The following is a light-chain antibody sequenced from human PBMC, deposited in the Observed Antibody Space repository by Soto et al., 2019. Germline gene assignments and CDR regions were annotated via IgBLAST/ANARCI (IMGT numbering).Light chain of an antibody. J-gene: IGKJ2*01. CDR2: DAS. CDR3: QLRSNWPT. CDR1: QSVSSY. Sequence: EIVLTQSPATLSLSPGERATLSCRASQSVSSYLAWYQQKPGQAPRLLIYDASNRATGIQDSFSGSGSWTAFTHTISSLEPEDFAVDYCQLRSNWPTFAQGTNLEIK. V-gene: IGKV3-11*01.